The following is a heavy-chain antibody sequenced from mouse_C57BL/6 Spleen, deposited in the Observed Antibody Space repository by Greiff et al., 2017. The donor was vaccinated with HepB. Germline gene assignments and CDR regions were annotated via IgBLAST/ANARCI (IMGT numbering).Heavy chain of an antibody. J-gene: IGHJ3*01. D-gene: IGHD1-1*01. CDR1: GFTFNDYQ. Sequence: EVQLVESGGGLVQPGASLRLSCAASGFTFNDYQMSWVRQAPGKAPEWLALIRNKANGYTTEYTASVKGRFTISRDNSQNILYLHMNTLRAEDSATYYCVKAVSSGSSYTWFAYWGQGTLVTVSA. CDR2: IRNKANGYTT. CDR3: VKAVSSGSSYTWFAY. V-gene: IGHV7-4*01.